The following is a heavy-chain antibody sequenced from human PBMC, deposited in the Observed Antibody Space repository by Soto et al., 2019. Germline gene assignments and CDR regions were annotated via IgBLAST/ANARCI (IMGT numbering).Heavy chain of an antibody. Sequence: EVQLLASGGGLVQPGGSLRLSCAASGFTVSSKAMSWVRQSPERGLVWLSSISGSGGTTYYADSVKGRFAISRDTSTNTLFLQMNNVRAEDTGTYSCAKSRAYGAATDFDLWGEGTLVTVSS. V-gene: IGHV3-23*01. D-gene: IGHD1-26*01. J-gene: IGHJ4*02. CDR3: AKSRAYGAATDFDL. CDR1: GFTVSSKA. CDR2: ISGSGGTT.